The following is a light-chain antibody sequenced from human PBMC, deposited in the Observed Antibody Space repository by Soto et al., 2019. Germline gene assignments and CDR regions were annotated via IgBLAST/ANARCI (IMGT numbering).Light chain of an antibody. CDR1: QSVSGN. V-gene: IGKV3-15*01. J-gene: IGKJ1*01. CDR2: GAS. CDR3: QQYNNWPGT. Sequence: EIMMTQSPATLSVSPGERATLSCRASQSVSGNLAWYQQKPGQAPRLLIYGASTRATGIPARFSGSGSGTEFTLTISSLQSEDFAVYYCQQYNNWPGTFGQGTKVEIK.